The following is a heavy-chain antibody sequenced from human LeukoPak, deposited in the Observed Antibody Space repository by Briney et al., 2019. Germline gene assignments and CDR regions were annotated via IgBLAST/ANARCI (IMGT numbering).Heavy chain of an antibody. D-gene: IGHD5-24*01. CDR1: GGTFISYA. V-gene: IGHV1-69*04. CDR2: IIPILGIA. Sequence: GASVKVSCKASGGTFISYAISWVRQAPGQGLEWMGRIIPILGIANYAQKFQGRVTITADKSTSTAYMELSSLRSEDTAVYYCARGDGYFDYWGQGTLVTVSS. J-gene: IGHJ4*02. CDR3: ARGDGYFDY.